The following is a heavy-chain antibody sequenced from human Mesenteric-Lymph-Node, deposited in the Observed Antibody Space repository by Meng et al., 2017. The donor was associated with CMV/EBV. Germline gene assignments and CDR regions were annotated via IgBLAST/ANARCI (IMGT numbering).Heavy chain of an antibody. CDR2: MYYSGTA. J-gene: IGHJ5*02. V-gene: IGHV4-39*07. D-gene: IGHD3-3*01. CDR1: GASISSSNYF. CDR3: VTRIYDFWGGYHRETNWFDP. Sequence: SETLSLTCSVSGASISSSNYFWGWIRQPPGKGLEWIGSMYYSGTAYYNPSLKSRVSISVDTSKNHFSLKLSSVTAADTAVYYCVTRIYDFWGGYHRETNWFDPWGQGTLVTVSS.